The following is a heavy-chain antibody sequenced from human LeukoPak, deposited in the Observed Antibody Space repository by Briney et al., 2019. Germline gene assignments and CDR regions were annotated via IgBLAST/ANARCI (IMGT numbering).Heavy chain of an antibody. D-gene: IGHD5-18*01. CDR3: ARTGLGIQLWLTA. J-gene: IGHJ5*02. CDR1: GFTFSSFW. V-gene: IGHV3-48*04. Sequence: GGSLRLSCVASGFTFSSFWMSWVRQAPGKGLEWVSYISSSGSTIYYADSVKGRFTISRDNAKNSLYLQMNSLRAEDTAVYYCARTGLGIQLWLTAWGQGTLVTVSS. CDR2: ISSSGSTI.